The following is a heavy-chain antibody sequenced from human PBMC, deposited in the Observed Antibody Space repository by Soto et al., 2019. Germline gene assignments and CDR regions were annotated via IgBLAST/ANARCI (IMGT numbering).Heavy chain of an antibody. J-gene: IGHJ4*02. CDR1: GFTFSSYA. CDR3: AKDREARYPGSGYYEFDY. Sequence: EVQLLESGGGLVQPGGSLRLSCAASGFTFSSYAMSWVRQAPGKGLEWVSAISGSGGSTYYAYSVKGRFTISRDNSKNTLYLQMNSLRAEDTAVYYGAKDREARYPGSGYYEFDYWGQGTLVTVSS. D-gene: IGHD3-22*01. CDR2: ISGSGGST. V-gene: IGHV3-23*01.